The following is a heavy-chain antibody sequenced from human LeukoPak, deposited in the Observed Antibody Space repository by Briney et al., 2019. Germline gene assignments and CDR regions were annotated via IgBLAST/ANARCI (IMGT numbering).Heavy chain of an antibody. V-gene: IGHV3-9*01. CDR3: ARDGGSIYDTSGHYGGY. Sequence: PGGSLRLSCAASGFTFDDYAMHWVRQAPGKGLEWVSGISWNSGSIGYADSVKGRFTISRDNAKNSLYLQMNSLRAEDTAVYYCARDGGSIYDTSGHYGGYWGQGTLVTVSS. J-gene: IGHJ4*02. D-gene: IGHD3-22*01. CDR2: ISWNSGSI. CDR1: GFTFDDYA.